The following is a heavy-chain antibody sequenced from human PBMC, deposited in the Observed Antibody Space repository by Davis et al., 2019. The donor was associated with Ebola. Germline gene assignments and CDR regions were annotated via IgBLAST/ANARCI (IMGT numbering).Heavy chain of an antibody. V-gene: IGHV5-10-1*01. CDR2: IDPSDSYT. CDR1: GFTFSGSA. Sequence: GESLKISCAASGFTFSGSAMHWVRQASGKGLEWMGRIDPSDSYTNYSPSFQGHVTISADKSISTAYLQWSSLKASDTAMYYCARHVYSSGWEFDYWGQGTLVTVSS. J-gene: IGHJ4*02. CDR3: ARHVYSSGWEFDY. D-gene: IGHD6-19*01.